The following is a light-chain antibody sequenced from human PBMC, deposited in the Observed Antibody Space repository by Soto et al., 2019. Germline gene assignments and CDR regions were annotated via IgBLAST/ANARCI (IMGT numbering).Light chain of an antibody. CDR1: QSVSSNF. Sequence: TQSPGTQSFSSGKRANLSCRASQSVSSNFLAWYQQKPGQAPRLLIYGASTRATGIPARFSGSGSGTEFTLTISRLEREDFAVYYCQQSGSSGTFGQGTKVDIK. CDR2: GAS. CDR3: QQSGSSGT. V-gene: IGKV3-20*01. J-gene: IGKJ1*01.